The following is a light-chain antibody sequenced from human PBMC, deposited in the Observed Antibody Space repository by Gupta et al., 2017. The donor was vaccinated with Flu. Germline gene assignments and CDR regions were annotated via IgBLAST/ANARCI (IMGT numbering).Light chain of an antibody. J-gene: IGKJ2*01. Sequence: EIVMTQSPAILSVSPGERATLSCRASQSISSNLAWYQHKPGQAPRLLIYGASTRATGIPARFSGSGSGTEFTLTISSLQSEDFALYYCQEYNKWPLMYTFGQGTQLEIK. V-gene: IGKV3-15*01. CDR2: GAS. CDR1: QSISSN. CDR3: QEYNKWPLMYT.